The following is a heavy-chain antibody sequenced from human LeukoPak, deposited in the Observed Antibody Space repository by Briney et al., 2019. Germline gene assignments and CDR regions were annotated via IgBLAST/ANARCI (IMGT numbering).Heavy chain of an antibody. CDR3: AREKYYYDSSGYSHFSAFDI. Sequence: ASVKVSCKASGGTFSSYAISWVRQAPGQGLEWMGGIIPIFGTANYAQKFQGRVTITTDESTSTAYMELSSLGSEDTAVYYCAREKYYYDSSGYSHFSAFDIWGQGTMVTVSS. V-gene: IGHV1-69*05. D-gene: IGHD3-22*01. CDR2: IIPIFGTA. CDR1: GGTFSSYA. J-gene: IGHJ3*02.